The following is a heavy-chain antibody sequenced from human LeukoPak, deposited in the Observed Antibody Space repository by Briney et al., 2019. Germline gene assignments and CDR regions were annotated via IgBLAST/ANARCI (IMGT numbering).Heavy chain of an antibody. D-gene: IGHD6-19*01. CDR1: GYAFTSVG. Sequence: ASVKVSCTASGYAFTSVGITWVRRAPGQGLEWMGWISPYNGNTRYAQKLQGRVTMTTDTSTTTAYMELRGLRFDDTAVYYCARAGSGSGWYFDYWGQGTLVTVSS. CDR2: ISPYNGNT. V-gene: IGHV1-18*01. CDR3: ARAGSGSGWYFDY. J-gene: IGHJ4*02.